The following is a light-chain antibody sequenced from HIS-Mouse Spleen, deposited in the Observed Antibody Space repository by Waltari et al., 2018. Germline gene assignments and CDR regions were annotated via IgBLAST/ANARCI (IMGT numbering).Light chain of an antibody. CDR1: KLGDKY. CDR3: QAWDSSTDVV. J-gene: IGLJ2*01. CDR2: QDS. Sequence: SYELTQPPSVSVSPGQTASITCSGDKLGDKYACWYQQKPGQSPVLVIYQDSKRPSGNHERFSGSNSGNTATLTISGTQAMDEADYYCQAWDSSTDVVFGGGTKLTVL. V-gene: IGLV3-1*01.